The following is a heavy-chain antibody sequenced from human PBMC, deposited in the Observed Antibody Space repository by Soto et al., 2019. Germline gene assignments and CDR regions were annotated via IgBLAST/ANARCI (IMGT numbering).Heavy chain of an antibody. Sequence: GGSLRLSCAASGFTFSSYAMHWVRQAPGKGLEWVAVISYDGSNKYYADSVKGRFTISRDNSKNTLYLQMNSLRAEDTAVYYCARSGDYYDSSGYYHWGQGTLVTVSS. J-gene: IGHJ5*02. CDR3: ARSGDYYDSSGYYH. V-gene: IGHV3-30-3*01. D-gene: IGHD3-22*01. CDR2: ISYDGSNK. CDR1: GFTFSSYA.